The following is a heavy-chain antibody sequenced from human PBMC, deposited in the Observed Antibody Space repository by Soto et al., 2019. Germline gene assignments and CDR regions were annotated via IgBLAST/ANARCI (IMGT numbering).Heavy chain of an antibody. Sequence: SETLSLTCTISGDSINNYLWNWIRQSPGKGLEWIGYISYSGSTSYNPSLQSRVTISSDTSKNQFSLELSSVTAADTAVYYCARARQRDTGRGLDVWGQGTTVTVSS. D-gene: IGHD5-18*01. V-gene: IGHV4-59*01. CDR2: ISYSGST. J-gene: IGHJ6*02. CDR3: ARARQRDTGRGLDV. CDR1: GDSINNYL.